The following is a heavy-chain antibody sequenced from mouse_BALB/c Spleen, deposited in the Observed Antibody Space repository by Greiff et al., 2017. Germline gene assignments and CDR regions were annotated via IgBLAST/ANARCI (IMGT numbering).Heavy chain of an antibody. J-gene: IGHJ3*01. Sequence: VKLMESGPGLVAPSQSLSITCTVSGFSLTSYGVHWVRQPPGKGLEWLGVIWAGGSTNYNSALMSRLSISKDNSKSQVFLKMNSLQTDDTAMYYCARVGNPRDWFAYWGQGTLVTVSA. CDR2: IWAGGST. CDR1: GFSLTSYG. D-gene: IGHD4-1*01. V-gene: IGHV2-9*02. CDR3: ARVGNPRDWFAY.